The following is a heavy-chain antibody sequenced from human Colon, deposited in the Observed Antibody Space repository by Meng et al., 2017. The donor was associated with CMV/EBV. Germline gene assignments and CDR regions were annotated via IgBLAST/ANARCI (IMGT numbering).Heavy chain of an antibody. D-gene: IGHD2-2*01. CDR1: GGSISSYY. J-gene: IGHJ6*02. Sequence: SETLSLTCTVSGGSISSYYWSWIRQPPGKGLEWIGYIYYSGSTNYNPSLKSRVTISVDTSKNQFSLKLSSVTAADTAVYYCARAAGYCSSTSCYQSGMDVRGQGTTVTVSS. CDR3: ARAAGYCSSTSCYQSGMDV. V-gene: IGHV4-59*01. CDR2: IYYSGST.